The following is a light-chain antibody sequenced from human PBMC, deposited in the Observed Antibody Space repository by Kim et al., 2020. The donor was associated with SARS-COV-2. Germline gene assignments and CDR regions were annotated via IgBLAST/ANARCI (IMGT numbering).Light chain of an antibody. CDR3: HSRDSSGNSYV. CDR2: GKD. V-gene: IGLV3-19*01. Sequence: GQPVVITGQGDSLRMFYASGYQLKPGRAPTFVFYGKDHRPSGIPNRFSGSSSGNTASMTITGAQAEDEADYYCHSRDSSGNSYVFGTGTKVTVL. CDR1: SLRMFY. J-gene: IGLJ1*01.